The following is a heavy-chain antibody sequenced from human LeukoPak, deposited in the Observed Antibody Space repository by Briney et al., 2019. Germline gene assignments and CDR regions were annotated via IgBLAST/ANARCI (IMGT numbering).Heavy chain of an antibody. Sequence: GESLKISCKSSGYSFTSYWIGWVRQMPGKGLEWMGIIYPGDSDTRYSPSFQGQVTISADKSISTAYLQWSSLKASDTAMYYCARLQVGYCSGGSCYSGYFQHWGQGTLVTVSS. J-gene: IGHJ1*01. CDR2: IYPGDSDT. V-gene: IGHV5-51*01. CDR3: ARLQVGYCSGGSCYSGYFQH. D-gene: IGHD2-15*01. CDR1: GYSFTSYW.